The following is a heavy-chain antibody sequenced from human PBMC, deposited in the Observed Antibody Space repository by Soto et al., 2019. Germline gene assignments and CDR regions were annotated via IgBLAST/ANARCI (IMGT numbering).Heavy chain of an antibody. J-gene: IGHJ4*02. D-gene: IGHD5-12*01. CDR1: GYTFTSYA. CDR2: INAGNGNT. V-gene: IGHV1-3*01. Sequence: QVQLVQSGAEVKKPGASVKVSCKASGYTFTSYAMHWVRQAPGQSLEWMGWINAGNGNTKYSQKFQGRVTITRDTSASTAYMELSSLRSEDTAVYYCARGPRGPDGPGDYWGQGTLFTVSS. CDR3: ARGPRGPDGPGDY.